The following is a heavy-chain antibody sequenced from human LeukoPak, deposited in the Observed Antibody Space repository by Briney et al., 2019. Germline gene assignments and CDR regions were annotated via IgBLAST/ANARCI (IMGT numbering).Heavy chain of an antibody. J-gene: IGHJ4*02. Sequence: GGSPRLSCAASGFTFSSYAMSWVRQAPGKGLEWVSAISGSGGSTYYADSVKGRFTISRDNSKNTLSLQMNSLRAEDTAVYYCAKTPTMTSPPFDYWGQGTLVTVSS. D-gene: IGHD4-17*01. CDR2: ISGSGGST. V-gene: IGHV3-23*01. CDR1: GFTFSSYA. CDR3: AKTPTMTSPPFDY.